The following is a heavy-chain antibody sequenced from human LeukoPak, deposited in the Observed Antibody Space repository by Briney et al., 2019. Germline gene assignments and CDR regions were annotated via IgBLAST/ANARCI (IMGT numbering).Heavy chain of an antibody. CDR3: AKLSTLTGIQLWSPYFDY. CDR2: ISGSGGST. Sequence: GGSLRLSCAASGFTFSSYGMSWVRQAPGKGLEWVSAISGSGGSTYYADSVKGRFTVSRDNSKNTLYLQMNSLRAEDTAVYYCAKLSTLTGIQLWSPYFDYWGQGTLVTVSS. D-gene: IGHD5-18*01. CDR1: GFTFSSYG. V-gene: IGHV3-23*01. J-gene: IGHJ4*02.